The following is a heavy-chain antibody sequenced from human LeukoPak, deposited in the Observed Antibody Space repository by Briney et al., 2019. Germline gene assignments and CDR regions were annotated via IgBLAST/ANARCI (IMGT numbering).Heavy chain of an antibody. V-gene: IGHV1-8*01. J-gene: IGHJ4*02. Sequence: ASVKVSCKDSGYTFTDYEINWVRQASGQGLAWMGWTNPSSRNRAYAPKFEGRVTMTTDTSTSTAYMELRSLTSEDTAVYYCATNPSRSDTYFDLWGQGTLVTVSS. CDR2: TNPSSRNR. CDR1: GYTFTDYE. D-gene: IGHD5-18*01. CDR3: ATNPSRSDTYFDL.